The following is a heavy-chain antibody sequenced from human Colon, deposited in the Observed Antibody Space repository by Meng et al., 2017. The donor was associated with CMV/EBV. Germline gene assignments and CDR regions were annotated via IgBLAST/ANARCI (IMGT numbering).Heavy chain of an antibody. V-gene: IGHV3-23*01. CDR1: GFTFNAYA. CDR3: AKDNSDDYGGESVPWHYNGLDV. Sequence: GESLKISCGASGFTFNAYAMAWVRQVPGKGLQWVAAISSSSDRSYYPDSVKGRFTISRDNSKNTLYLQMNNLRAEDTALYYCAKDNSDDYGGESVPWHYNGLDVWGQGTTVTVSS. CDR2: ISSSSDRS. J-gene: IGHJ6*02. D-gene: IGHD4-23*01.